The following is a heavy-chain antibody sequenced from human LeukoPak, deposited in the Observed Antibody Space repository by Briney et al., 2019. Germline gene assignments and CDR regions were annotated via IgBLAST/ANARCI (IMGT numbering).Heavy chain of an antibody. CDR1: GFTFSSYS. V-gene: IGHV3-21*01. CDR3: ARVSAGVIGMKDVFDI. D-gene: IGHD3-16*02. J-gene: IGHJ3*02. Sequence: GGSLRLSCAASGFTFSSYSMNWVRQAPGKGLGWVSSITRSNYIYYADSVKGRFTISRHNAKNSLYLQMNSLRAEDTAVYYCARVSAGVIGMKDVFDIWGQGTMVTVSS. CDR2: ITRSNYI.